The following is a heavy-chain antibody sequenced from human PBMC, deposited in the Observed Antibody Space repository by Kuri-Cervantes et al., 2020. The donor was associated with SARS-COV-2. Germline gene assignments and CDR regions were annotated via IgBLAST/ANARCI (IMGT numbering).Heavy chain of an antibody. CDR1: GGTFNNYA. V-gene: IGHV1-69*13. CDR3: ACPHGYFDFWSGKTPFDN. CDR2: IIPVSTIP. J-gene: IGHJ4*02. Sequence: SVKVSCKASGGTFNNYAISWVRQAPGQGLEWMGGIIPVSTIPTYAQKFHGRVTLSADESMSTVYMELSSLTSEDTAMYYCACPHGYFDFWSGKTPFDNWGQGTLVTVSS. D-gene: IGHD3-3*01.